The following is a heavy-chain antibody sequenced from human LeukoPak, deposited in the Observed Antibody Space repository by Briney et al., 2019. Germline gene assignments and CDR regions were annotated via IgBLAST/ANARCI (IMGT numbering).Heavy chain of an antibody. D-gene: IGHD2-15*01. CDR2: ISDSGGST. J-gene: IGHJ6*02. V-gene: IGHV3-64D*09. CDR3: VRGYSFGPYGMDV. Sequence: GGSLRLSCSASGFPFSSYAMYWVRQAPGKGLEYVSAISDSGGSTYYVDSVKGRFTISRDNSKNTLYLQMSSLRAEDTAVYFCVRGYSFGPYGMDVWGQGTTVTVSS. CDR1: GFPFSSYA.